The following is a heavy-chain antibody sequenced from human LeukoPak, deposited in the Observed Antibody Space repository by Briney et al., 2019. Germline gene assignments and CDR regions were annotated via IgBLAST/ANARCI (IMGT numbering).Heavy chain of an antibody. CDR2: INAGNGNT. CDR3: ARGPGLDYFDY. D-gene: IGHD3-16*01. CDR1: GYTFTSYA. V-gene: IGHV1-3*01. J-gene: IGHJ4*02. Sequence: ASVKVSCKASGYTFTSYAMHWVRQAPGQRLEWMGRINAGNGNTKYSQKFQGRVTITRDTSASTAYMELSSLRSEDTAVYYCARGPGLDYFDYWGQGTLVTVSS.